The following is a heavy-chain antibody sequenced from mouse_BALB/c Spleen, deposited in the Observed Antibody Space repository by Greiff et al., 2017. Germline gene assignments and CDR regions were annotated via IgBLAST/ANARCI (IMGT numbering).Heavy chain of an antibody. CDR3: ARVDYDVYYAMDY. CDR1: GFTFSSYA. CDR2: ISSGGSYT. Sequence: EVKVEESGGGLVKPGGSLKLSCAASGFTFSSYAMSWVRQSPEKRLEWVAEISSGGSYTYYLDTVTGRFTISRDNAKNTLYLEMSSLRSEDTAMYYCARVDYDVYYAMDYWGQGTSVTVSS. V-gene: IGHV5-9-4*01. J-gene: IGHJ4*01. D-gene: IGHD2-4*01.